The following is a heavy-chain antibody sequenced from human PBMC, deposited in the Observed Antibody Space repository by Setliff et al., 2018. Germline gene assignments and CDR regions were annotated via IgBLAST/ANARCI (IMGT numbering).Heavy chain of an antibody. CDR3: ARDRVVVLAGRRGFYFDY. V-gene: IGHV4-39*07. CDR2: LYTSGDT. D-gene: IGHD2-15*01. CDR1: GGSMITNDYF. J-gene: IGHJ4*02. Sequence: SETLSLTCTVSGGSMITNDYFWGWIRQPPGTGLEWIGRLYTSGDTNYNPSLKSRVSMSLDTSKNQFSLKLSSVTAADTAVYYCARDRVVVLAGRRGFYFDYWGQGTLVTVSS.